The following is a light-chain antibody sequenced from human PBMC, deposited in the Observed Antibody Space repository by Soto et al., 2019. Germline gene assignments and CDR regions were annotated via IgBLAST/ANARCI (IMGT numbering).Light chain of an antibody. V-gene: IGKV1-12*01. CDR3: HRASSFPYT. CDR1: QDIQKW. J-gene: IGKJ3*01. Sequence: DIQMTQSPSSVSASVGDTINITCRASQDIQKWLAWYQQKPGKAPKVLIYAASNLESGVSSRFSGSGSGTEFSLTISRLQIEDFATYVCHRASSFPYTFGPGTKVDIK. CDR2: AAS.